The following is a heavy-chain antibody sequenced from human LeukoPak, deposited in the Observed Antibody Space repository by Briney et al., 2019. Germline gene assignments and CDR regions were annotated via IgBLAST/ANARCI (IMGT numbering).Heavy chain of an antibody. CDR3: AKYNYYGSRSYYNDFDY. Sequence: GGSLRLSCAGSGFTFSSRALSWGRQLAGKGLEWVSTIDNSCGTTYYADSVKGRFTISRDNPKNTMYLQMNSLRAEDTAVYYCAKYNYYGSRSYYNDFDYWGQGTLVTVSS. J-gene: IGHJ4*02. D-gene: IGHD3-10*01. CDR1: GFTFSSRA. V-gene: IGHV3-23*01. CDR2: IDNSCGTT.